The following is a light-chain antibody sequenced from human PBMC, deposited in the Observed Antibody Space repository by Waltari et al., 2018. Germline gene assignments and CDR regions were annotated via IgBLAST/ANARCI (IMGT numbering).Light chain of an antibody. CDR1: SLRNYS. V-gene: IGLV3-19*01. CDR3: ASRDSNLNQYV. Sequence: SSELTQDPAVSVALGPTVRITCQGDSLRNYSASWYQKKPGQAPVVVIYGRGYRPSGVPDRFSGSSSGNTASLTITGTQAEDEAAYYCASRDSNLNQYVFGTGTEVSVL. J-gene: IGLJ1*01. CDR2: GRG.